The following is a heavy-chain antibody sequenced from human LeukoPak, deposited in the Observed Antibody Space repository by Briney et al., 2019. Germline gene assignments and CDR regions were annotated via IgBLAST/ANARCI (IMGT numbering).Heavy chain of an antibody. CDR1: GYTFTSYD. CDR3: AADSVFEGAFDI. V-gene: IGHV1-8*01. D-gene: IGHD3-9*01. Sequence: ASVKVSCKASGYTFTSYDINWVRQATGQGLEWMGWMNPNSGNTGYAQKFQGRVTITRDMSTSTAYMELSSLRSEDTAVYYCAADSVFEGAFDIWGQGTLVTVSS. J-gene: IGHJ4*02. CDR2: MNPNSGNT.